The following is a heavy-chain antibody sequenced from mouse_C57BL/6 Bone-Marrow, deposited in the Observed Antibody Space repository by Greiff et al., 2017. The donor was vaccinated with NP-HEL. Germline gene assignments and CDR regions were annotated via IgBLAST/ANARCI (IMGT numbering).Heavy chain of an antibody. D-gene: IGHD2-3*01. CDR3: ARRMVTLFDY. V-gene: IGHV5-6*01. Sequence: EVQLVESGGDLVKPGGSLKLSCAASGFTFSSYGMSWVRQTPDKRLEWVATISSGGSYTYYPDSVKGRFTISRDNAKNTLYLQMSSLKSEDTAMYYCARRMVTLFDYWGQGTTLTVSS. CDR2: ISSGGSYT. CDR1: GFTFSSYG. J-gene: IGHJ2*01.